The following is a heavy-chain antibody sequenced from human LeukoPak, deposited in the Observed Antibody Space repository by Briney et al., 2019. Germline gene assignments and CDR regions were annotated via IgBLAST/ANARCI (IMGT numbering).Heavy chain of an antibody. V-gene: IGHV1-58*02. J-gene: IGHJ4*02. CDR2: IVVGSGNT. CDR1: GFTFTSSA. D-gene: IGHD3-9*01. Sequence: ASVKVSCKASGFTFTSSAMQWVRQARGQRLEWIGWIVVGSGNTNYAQKFQERVTITRDMSTSTAYMELSSLRSEDTAVYYCASSYYDILTGYYDKYYFDYWGQGTLVTVSS. CDR3: ASSYYDILTGYYDKYYFDY.